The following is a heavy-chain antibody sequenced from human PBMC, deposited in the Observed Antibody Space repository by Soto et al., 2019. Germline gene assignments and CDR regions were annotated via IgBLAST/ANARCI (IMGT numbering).Heavy chain of an antibody. V-gene: IGHV3-23*01. CDR3: AKKSPQTYYSYGMDV. CDR2: VSGSGGST. CDR1: GFTFSNYA. J-gene: IGHJ6*02. Sequence: EVQLLESGGGLVQPGGSLRLSCAASGFTFSNYAMNWVRLAPGKGLEWVSGVSGSGGSTYYADSVKGRFTISRDNSKNTQNMQMNSLGAEDTAVYYCAKKSPQTYYSYGMDVWGQGTTVTVSS.